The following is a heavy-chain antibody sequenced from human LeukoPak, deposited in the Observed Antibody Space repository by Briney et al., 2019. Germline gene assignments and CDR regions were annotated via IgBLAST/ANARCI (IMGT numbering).Heavy chain of an antibody. D-gene: IGHD3-10*01. CDR2: IYYSGST. V-gene: IGHV4-59*08. J-gene: IGHJ2*01. CDR3: ARHSLSVVRGVIASLGSYFDL. CDR1: GGSISSYY. Sequence: KPSETLSLTCTVSGGSISSYYWSWIRQPPGKGLEWIGYIYYSGSTNYNPSLKSRVTISVDTSKNQFSLKLSSVTAADTAVYYCARHSLSVVRGVIASLGSYFDLWGRGTLVTVSP.